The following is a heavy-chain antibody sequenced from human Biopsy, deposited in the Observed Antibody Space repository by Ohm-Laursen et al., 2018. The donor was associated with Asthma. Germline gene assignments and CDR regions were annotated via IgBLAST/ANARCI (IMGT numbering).Heavy chain of an antibody. CDR3: ARGDSSNWSHYYFDY. D-gene: IGHD3-22*01. J-gene: IGHJ4*02. V-gene: IGHV3-53*01. CDR2: IYSGGTS. CDR1: GFTVSRDH. Sequence: SLRLSCSASGFTVSRDHMFWVRQAPGKGLEWVSVIYSGGTSHTADSVRGRFTISRDYSKNTLYLQMHSLRAEDTAVYYCARGDSSNWSHYYFDYWGQGTLITVSS.